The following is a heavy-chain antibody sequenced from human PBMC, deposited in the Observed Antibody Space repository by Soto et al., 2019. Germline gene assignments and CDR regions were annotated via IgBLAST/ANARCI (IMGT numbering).Heavy chain of an antibody. V-gene: IGHV3-23*01. J-gene: IGHJ4*02. Sequence: EVQLLESGGGLVQPGGSLRLSCAASGFTFDSYGMSWVRQAPGKGLEWVSGITLSGGSTYYADSVKGRFTISRDNSKNTLYLRMHSLRAEDTAVYYCVRNLGLFDYWSQGTLVTVSS. CDR3: VRNLGLFDY. CDR2: ITLSGGST. CDR1: GFTFDSYG.